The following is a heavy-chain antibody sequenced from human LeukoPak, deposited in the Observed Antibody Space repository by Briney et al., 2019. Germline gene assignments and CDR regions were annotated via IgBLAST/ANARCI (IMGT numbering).Heavy chain of an antibody. Sequence: GGSLRLSCAASGFTFSSYAMSWVRQAPGKGLEWVSAISGSGGSTYYADSVKGRFTISRDNSKNTLYLQMSSLRAEDTAVYYCARVNWGLYYGMDVWGQGTTVTVSS. CDR3: ARVNWGLYYGMDV. CDR1: GFTFSSYA. CDR2: ISGSGGST. D-gene: IGHD7-27*01. J-gene: IGHJ6*02. V-gene: IGHV3-23*01.